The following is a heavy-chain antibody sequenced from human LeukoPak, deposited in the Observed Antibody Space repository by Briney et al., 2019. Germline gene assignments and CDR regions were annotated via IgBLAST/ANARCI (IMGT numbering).Heavy chain of an antibody. J-gene: IGHJ3*01. Sequence: GGSLRLSCAASGFAFSTYAMSWVRQAPGKGLEWVSFISGSGGTTYSADSVEGRFTTSRDNSKNTLYLQMNSLGGEGTALYYCAKGRWGLTINNFDLWGQGTMVTVSS. CDR2: ISGSGGTT. V-gene: IGHV3-23*01. CDR1: GFAFSTYA. CDR3: AKGRWGLTINNFDL. D-gene: IGHD2-21*02.